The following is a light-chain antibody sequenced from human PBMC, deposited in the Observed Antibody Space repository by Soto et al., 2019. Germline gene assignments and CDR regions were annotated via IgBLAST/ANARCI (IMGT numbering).Light chain of an antibody. Sequence: AIRVTQSPSSFSASTGDRVTITCRASQRISSFLAWYQQKPGKAPNLLINAASTLQSGVPSRFSGSGSGTDFSLTISCLQSEGVATYYCQQYYSYPLTFGQGTKVEIK. J-gene: IGKJ1*01. CDR2: AAS. V-gene: IGKV1-8*01. CDR1: QRISSF. CDR3: QQYYSYPLT.